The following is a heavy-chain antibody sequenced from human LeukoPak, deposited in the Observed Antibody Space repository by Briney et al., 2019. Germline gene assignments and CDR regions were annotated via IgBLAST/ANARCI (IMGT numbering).Heavy chain of an antibody. CDR3: ARRWLGRIAAGEPFDY. Sequence: PSETLSLTCTVSGGSISSSSYYWGWIRPPPGKGLEWIGSIYYSGSTNYNPSLKSRVTISVDTSKNQFSLKLSSVTAADTAVYYCARRWLGRIAAGEPFDYWGQGTLVTVSS. J-gene: IGHJ4*02. CDR2: IYYSGST. V-gene: IGHV4-39*07. CDR1: GGSISSSSYY. D-gene: IGHD6-13*01.